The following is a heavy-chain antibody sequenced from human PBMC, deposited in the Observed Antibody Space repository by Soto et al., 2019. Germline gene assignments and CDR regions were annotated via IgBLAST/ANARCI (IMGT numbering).Heavy chain of an antibody. CDR1: GFNFGTYA. D-gene: IGHD2-21*02. J-gene: IGHJ3*02. Sequence: GSLRLSCAPSGFNFGTYALHWVRQAPGKGLQWVAVIASAGTTKYNTDSVRGRITISRDNSNSTLFLQMNSLRPEDTAVYFCARSARVVTRDAFDIWGQGTLVTVSS. CDR2: IASAGTTK. V-gene: IGHV3-30-3*01. CDR3: ARSARVVTRDAFDI.